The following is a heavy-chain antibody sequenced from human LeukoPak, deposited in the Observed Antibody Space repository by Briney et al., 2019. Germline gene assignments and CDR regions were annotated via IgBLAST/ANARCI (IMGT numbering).Heavy chain of an antibody. D-gene: IGHD6-25*01. Sequence: GGSLRLSCAASGFTFSSYGMHWVRQAPGKGLEWVAVISYDGSNKYYADSVKGRFTISRDNSKNALYLQMNSLRAEDTAVYYCAKESRLHEYFQHWGQGTLVTVSS. CDR3: AKESRLHEYFQH. CDR2: ISYDGSNK. V-gene: IGHV3-30*18. J-gene: IGHJ1*01. CDR1: GFTFSSYG.